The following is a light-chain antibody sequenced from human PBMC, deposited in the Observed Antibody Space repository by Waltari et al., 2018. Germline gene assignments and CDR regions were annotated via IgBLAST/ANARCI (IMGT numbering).Light chain of an antibody. CDR3: MLYMGSGIWV. CDR1: TGSLPSTYS. Sequence: QPVVTPEPSLSVSPGGTVTLTCPCSTGSLPSTYSASGYQPSPGQTPRTLVYKANIRSSGVPDRFSGSVLGNKAVLIITGAQAEDESTYYCMLYMGSGIWVFGGGTKLTVL. V-gene: IGLV8-61*01. J-gene: IGLJ3*02. CDR2: KAN.